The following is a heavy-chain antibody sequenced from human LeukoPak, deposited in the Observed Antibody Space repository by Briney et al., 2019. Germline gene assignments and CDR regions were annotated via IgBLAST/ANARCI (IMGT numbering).Heavy chain of an antibody. Sequence: PGGSLRLSCAASGFTFSSYAMSWVRQAPGKGLEWVSAISGSGGSTYYADSVKGRFTISRDNSKNTLYLQMNSLRAEDTAMYYCARGQGVAAAGLGWFDPWGQGTLVTVSS. J-gene: IGHJ5*02. V-gene: IGHV3-23*01. CDR1: GFTFSSYA. CDR2: ISGSGGST. D-gene: IGHD6-13*01. CDR3: ARGQGVAAAGLGWFDP.